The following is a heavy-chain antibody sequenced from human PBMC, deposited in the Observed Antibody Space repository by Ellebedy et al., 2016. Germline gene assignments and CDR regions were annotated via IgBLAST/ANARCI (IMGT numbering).Heavy chain of an antibody. D-gene: IGHD5/OR15-5a*01. CDR1: GYIFTSYY. CDR3: AREVESTDC. CDR2: ILPRDGST. Sequence: ASVKVSCKASGYIFTSYYIHWVRQAPGQGLEWMGMILPRDGSTVYAQKFQGRVTMTRDTSTSTIYMDLSSLRSEDTAVYYCAREVESTDCWGQGTLVTVSS. V-gene: IGHV1-46*01. J-gene: IGHJ4*02.